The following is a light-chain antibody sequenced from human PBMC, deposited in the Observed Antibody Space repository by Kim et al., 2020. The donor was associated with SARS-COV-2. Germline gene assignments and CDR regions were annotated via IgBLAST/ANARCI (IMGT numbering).Light chain of an antibody. J-gene: IGLJ2*01. CDR2: DVS. V-gene: IGLV2-11*01. CDR1: SSDVGGYNY. CDR3: CSYAGSYNVV. Sequence: QSALTQPRSVSGSPGQSVTISCTGTSSDVGGYNYVSWYQQHPGKAPKLMICDVSKRPSGVPDRFSGSKSGNTASLTISGLQAEDEADYYCCSYAGSYNVVFGGGTQLTVL.